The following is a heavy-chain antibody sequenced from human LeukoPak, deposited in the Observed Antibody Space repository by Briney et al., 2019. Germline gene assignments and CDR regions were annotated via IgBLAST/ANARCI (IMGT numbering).Heavy chain of an antibody. V-gene: IGHV3-23*01. CDR3: AKVTYDYVWGSYRSACFDY. Sequence: GGSLRLSCAASGFTFSSYDMNWVRQAPGKGLEWVSALSYSGGNTYYADSVKGRFTISRDNSKNTLYLQMNSLRAEDTAVYYCAKVTYDYVWGSYRSACFDYWGQGTLVTVSS. D-gene: IGHD3-16*02. CDR1: GFTFSSYD. J-gene: IGHJ4*02. CDR2: LSYSGGNT.